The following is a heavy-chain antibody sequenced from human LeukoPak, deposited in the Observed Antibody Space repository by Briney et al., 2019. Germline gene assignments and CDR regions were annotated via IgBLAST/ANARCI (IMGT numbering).Heavy chain of an antibody. CDR3: ARHGPLRRIIYYFDY. Sequence: SETLSLTCTVSGGSISTSSYYWGWIRQPPGTGLEWIGNIFYSGSTYYSPSLRSRVTISLDTSKNQFSLKLSSVTAADTAVYYCARHGPLRRIIYYFDYWGQGTLVTVSS. CDR2: IFYSGST. V-gene: IGHV4-39*01. D-gene: IGHD2/OR15-2a*01. CDR1: GGSISTSSYY. J-gene: IGHJ4*02.